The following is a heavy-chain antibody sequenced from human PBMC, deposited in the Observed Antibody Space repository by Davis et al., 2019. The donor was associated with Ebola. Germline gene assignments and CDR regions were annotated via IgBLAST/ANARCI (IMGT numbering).Heavy chain of an antibody. D-gene: IGHD2-15*01. CDR3: ARLGYCSGGSCYYFDY. Sequence: SETLSLTCTVSGGSITSSYWSWIRQPPGKGLEWIGYIYYSGSTNYNPSLKSRVTISVDTSKNQFSLKLSSVTAADTAVYYCARLGYCSGGSCYYFDYWGQGTLVTVSS. J-gene: IGHJ4*02. CDR1: GGSITSSY. CDR2: IYYSGST. V-gene: IGHV4-59*01.